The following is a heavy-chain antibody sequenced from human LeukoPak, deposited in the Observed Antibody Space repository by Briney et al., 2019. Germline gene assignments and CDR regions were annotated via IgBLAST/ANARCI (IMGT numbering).Heavy chain of an antibody. CDR2: IYYSGST. CDR3: ARANPYYYDSSGYHFDY. Sequence: SETLSLTCTVSGGSISSYYWGWIRQPPGKGLEWIGYIYYSGSTNYNPSLKSRVTISVDTSKNQFSLKLSSVTAADTAVYYCARANPYYYDSSGYHFDYWGQGTLVTVSS. D-gene: IGHD3-22*01. V-gene: IGHV4-59*01. CDR1: GGSISSYY. J-gene: IGHJ4*02.